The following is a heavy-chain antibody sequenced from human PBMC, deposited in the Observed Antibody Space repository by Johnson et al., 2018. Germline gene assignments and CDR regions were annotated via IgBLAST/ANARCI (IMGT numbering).Heavy chain of an antibody. CDR1: GFTLSDYY. Sequence: VQLVESGGALVEPGGSLRLSCAASGFTLSDYYLSWIRQAPGKGLDWVSYSRRAGPIDYGDSVRGRFTISRDNAKNSLYLQMNNLRAEDTAVYFCAAWSGDSRDLEHWGQGTLVTVSS. CDR3: AAWSGDSRDLEH. D-gene: IGHD3-3*01. V-gene: IGHV3-11*01. CDR2: SRRAGPI. J-gene: IGHJ1*01.